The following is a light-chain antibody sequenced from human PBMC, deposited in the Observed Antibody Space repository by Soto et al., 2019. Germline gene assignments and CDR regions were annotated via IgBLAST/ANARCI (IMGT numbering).Light chain of an antibody. CDR1: QSVSSY. V-gene: IGKV3-11*01. CDR2: DAS. J-gene: IGKJ5*01. Sequence: EIVLTQSPATLSLSPGEKATHSCRASQSVSSYLAWYQQKPGQAPRLLIYDASNRATGIPARFSGSGSGTDFTLTISSLEPEDFAVYYCQQRSNWLSFGQGTRLEIK. CDR3: QQRSNWLS.